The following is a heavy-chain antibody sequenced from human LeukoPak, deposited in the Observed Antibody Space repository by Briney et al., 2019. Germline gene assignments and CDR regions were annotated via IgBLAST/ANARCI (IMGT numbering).Heavy chain of an antibody. Sequence: GGSLRLSCAASGFTFSSYAMSWVRQAPGKGLEWVSGFSASGGSTYYADSVKGRFTISRDNSKNTLYLQMNSLRAEDTAVYYCARQGGSNSPYYYYYMDVWGKGTTVTVSS. V-gene: IGHV3-23*01. CDR1: GFTFSSYA. CDR3: ARQGGSNSPYYYYYMDV. J-gene: IGHJ6*03. CDR2: FSASGGST. D-gene: IGHD6-13*01.